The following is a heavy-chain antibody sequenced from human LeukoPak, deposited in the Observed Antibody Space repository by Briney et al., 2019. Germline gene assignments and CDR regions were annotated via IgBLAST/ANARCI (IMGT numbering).Heavy chain of an antibody. J-gene: IGHJ4*02. CDR2: IYHSGTT. D-gene: IGHD4-23*01. Sequence: SETLSFTCAVSGNSMSSGYLWGWIRQPPGKGLEWIGSIYHSGTTYYNSSLKSRLTISVDTSKTQFSLYLSSVTAADTAVYYCARDQGNGRRYFDSWGQGTLVTVSS. CDR1: GNSMSSGYL. V-gene: IGHV4-38-2*02. CDR3: ARDQGNGRRYFDS.